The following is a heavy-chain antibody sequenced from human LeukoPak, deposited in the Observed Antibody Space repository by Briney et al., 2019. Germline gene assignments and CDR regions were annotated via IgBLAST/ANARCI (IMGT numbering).Heavy chain of an antibody. CDR3: ARGTRAYGY. D-gene: IGHD1-26*01. V-gene: IGHV4-34*01. Sequence: SETLSLTCAVYGGSFSGYYWSWIRQPPGKGLEWIGEINHSGSTNYNPSLKSRVTISVDTSKNQFSLKLSSVTAADTAVYYRARGTRAYGYWGQGTLVTVSS. CDR1: GGSFSGYY. J-gene: IGHJ4*02. CDR2: INHSGST.